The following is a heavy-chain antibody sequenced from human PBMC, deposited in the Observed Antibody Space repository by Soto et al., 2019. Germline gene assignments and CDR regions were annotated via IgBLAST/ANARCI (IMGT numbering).Heavy chain of an antibody. Sequence: SETLSLTCAVYGGSFSGYYWSWIRQPPGKGLEWIGEINHSGSTNYNPSLKSRVTILVDTSKNQFSLKLSSVTAADTAVYYCASTYYYYYYMDVWGKGTTVTVSS. CDR1: GGSFSGYY. J-gene: IGHJ6*03. CDR2: INHSGST. V-gene: IGHV4-34*01. CDR3: ASTYYYYYYMDV.